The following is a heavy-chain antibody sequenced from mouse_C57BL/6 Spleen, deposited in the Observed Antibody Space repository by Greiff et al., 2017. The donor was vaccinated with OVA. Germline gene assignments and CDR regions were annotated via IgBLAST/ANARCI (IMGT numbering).Heavy chain of an antibody. Sequence: EVKLMDSGGGLVKPGGSLKLSCAASGFTFSDYGMHWVRQAPEKGLEWVAYISSGSSTIYYADTVKGRFTISRDNAKNTLFLQMTSLRSEDTAMYYCARNDYDVSYAMDYWGQGTSVTVSS. V-gene: IGHV5-17*01. D-gene: IGHD2-4*01. CDR1: GFTFSDYG. CDR2: ISSGSSTI. CDR3: ARNDYDVSYAMDY. J-gene: IGHJ4*01.